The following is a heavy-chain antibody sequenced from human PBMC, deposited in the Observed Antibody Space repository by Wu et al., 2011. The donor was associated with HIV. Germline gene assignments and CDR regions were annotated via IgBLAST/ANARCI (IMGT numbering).Heavy chain of an antibody. D-gene: IGHD4-11*01. V-gene: IGHV1-8*02. Sequence: NVSCKASGYTYTSYGISWMRQATGQGLEWMGWMNPNSGNTGYAQKFQGRVTMTRNTSISTAYMELSGLRSEDTAVYYCARGSTSRTYGTTPDYYYYYMDVWGKGTTVTVSS. J-gene: IGHJ6*03. CDR3: ARGSTSRTYGTTPDYYYYYMDV. CDR2: MNPNSGNT. CDR1: GYTYTSYG.